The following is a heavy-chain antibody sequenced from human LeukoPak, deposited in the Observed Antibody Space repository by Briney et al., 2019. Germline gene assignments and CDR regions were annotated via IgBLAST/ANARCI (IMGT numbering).Heavy chain of an antibody. J-gene: IGHJ5*02. Sequence: PSETLSLTCTVSGGSISSYYWSWIRQPAGKGLEWIGRIYTSGSTNYNPSLKSRLTISVDTSKNQFSLHLSSVTAADTAVYYCARQVIPGWFDPWGQGTLVTVSS. CDR3: ARQVIPGWFDP. D-gene: IGHD2-21*01. V-gene: IGHV4-4*07. CDR2: IYTSGST. CDR1: GGSISSYY.